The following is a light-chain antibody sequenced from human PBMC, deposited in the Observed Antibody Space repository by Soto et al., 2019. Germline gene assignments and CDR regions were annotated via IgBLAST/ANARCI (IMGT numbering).Light chain of an antibody. Sequence: IQLTQTPSSLSASVGDRVTITCRASQSIGSWLAWYQQKPGKAPRLLIYEASTLKSGFPSRFSGSGSGTDSLPTSSSLQHDDFATYYWQHYDSYSEAFGEGTKVDIK. CDR3: QHYDSYSEA. CDR1: QSIGSW. V-gene: IGKV1-5*03. J-gene: IGKJ1*01. CDR2: EAS.